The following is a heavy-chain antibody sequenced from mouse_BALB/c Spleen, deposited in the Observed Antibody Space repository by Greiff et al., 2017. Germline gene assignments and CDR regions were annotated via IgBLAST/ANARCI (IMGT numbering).Heavy chain of an antibody. D-gene: IGHD1-1*01. CDR1: GFTFNTNA. CDR3: VREVYYYGSSYGGYFDV. CDR2: IRSKSNNYAT. V-gene: IGHV10S3*01. Sequence: GGGLVQPKGSLKLSCAASGFTFNTNAMNWVRQAPGKGLEWVARIRSKSNNYATYYADSVKDRFTISRDDSQSMLYLQMNNLKTEDTAMYYCVREVYYYGSSYGGYFDVWGAGTTVTVSS. J-gene: IGHJ1*01.